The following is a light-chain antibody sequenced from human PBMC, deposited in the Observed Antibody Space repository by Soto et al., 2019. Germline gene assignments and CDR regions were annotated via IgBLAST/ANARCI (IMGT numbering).Light chain of an antibody. CDR1: QSVSSY. Sequence: EIGLTQSPATLSLSPGERVTLSCRASQSVSSYLAWYQRKPGQAPRLLIWDTSNRATGIPARFSGSGSGTDFTLTISSLEPEDFAVYYCQQRSKCPLSFGGGTKVEIK. CDR3: QQRSKCPLS. J-gene: IGKJ4*01. V-gene: IGKV3-11*01. CDR2: DTS.